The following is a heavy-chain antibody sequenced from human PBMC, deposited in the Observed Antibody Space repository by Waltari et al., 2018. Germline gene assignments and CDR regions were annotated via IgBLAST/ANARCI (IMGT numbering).Heavy chain of an antibody. CDR2: VGPETGQT. CDR3: ATRAGTLVQVVIIVAGNYYSMDV. Sequence: QLRLLQSGAEVKKPGASLMVSCNLSGYTISALSTRCVRQAPGKGLEWRGTVGPETGQTIDGHQRQGRGTLTEGPSTQPAYMQLSCLGTEDLAVSYCATRAGTLVQVVIIVAGNYYSMDVWGPGTPVTFS. V-gene: IGHV1-24*01. CDR1: GYTISALS. J-gene: IGHJ6*03. D-gene: IGHD3-3*01.